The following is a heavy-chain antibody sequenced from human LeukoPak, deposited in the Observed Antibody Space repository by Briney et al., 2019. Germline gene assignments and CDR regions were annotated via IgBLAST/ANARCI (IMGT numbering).Heavy chain of an antibody. CDR2: IYYSGST. J-gene: IGHJ4*02. Sequence: PSETLSLTCTVSGGSISSSSYYWGWIRQPPGKGLEWIGRIYYSGSTYYNPSLKSRVTMSVDTSKNQFSLKLSSVTAADTAVYYCARLHYYGSESPEKVFDYWGQGTLVTVSS. V-gene: IGHV4-39*01. CDR3: ARLHYYGSESPEKVFDY. CDR1: GGSISSSSYY. D-gene: IGHD3-10*01.